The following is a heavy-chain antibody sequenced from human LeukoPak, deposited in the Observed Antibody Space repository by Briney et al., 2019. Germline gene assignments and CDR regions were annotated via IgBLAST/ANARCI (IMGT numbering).Heavy chain of an antibody. D-gene: IGHD1-7*01. CDR2: ISTSGSRI. V-gene: IGHV3-48*04. CDR3: ARMNYVSSGWGAPFDS. CDR1: RFTFSTYS. Sequence: GGSLRLSCAASRFTFSTYSMNWVRQTPGRGLEWVSYISTSGSRIDYADSVKGRFTISRDNAKNSLYLQLNSLRAEDTAVYYCARMNYVSSGWGAPFDSWGQGTLVTVSS. J-gene: IGHJ4*02.